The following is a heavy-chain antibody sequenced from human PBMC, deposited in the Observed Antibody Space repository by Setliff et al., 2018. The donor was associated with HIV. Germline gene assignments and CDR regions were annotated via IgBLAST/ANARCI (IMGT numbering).Heavy chain of an antibody. CDR2: ISATAGDT. J-gene: IGHJ6*03. D-gene: IGHD1-7*01. CDR1: GFTFSDYY. CDR3: AKNTPSIINYPYYYYMDV. V-gene: IGHV3-11*03. Sequence: GGSLRLSCAASGFTFSDYYMSWIRQAPGKGLEWVSYISATAGDTYYADSVKGRFTISRDNSKSTLYLQMNSLRDGDTALYYCAKNTPSIINYPYYYYMDVWGKGTTVTVSS.